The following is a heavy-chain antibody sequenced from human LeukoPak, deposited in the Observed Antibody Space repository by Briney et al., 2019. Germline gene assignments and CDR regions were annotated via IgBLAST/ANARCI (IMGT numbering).Heavy chain of an antibody. CDR1: GFTFSRFS. Sequence: GGSLRLSCAASGFTFSRFSMNWVRQAPGKGLEWVSSISSSGTYIYYADSVKGRFTISRDSAKNSLYLQMNSLRAEDTAVYYCARVSARAGIAVAASDYWGQGTLVTVSS. CDR3: ARVSARAGIAVAASDY. CDR2: ISSSGTYI. D-gene: IGHD6-19*01. J-gene: IGHJ4*02. V-gene: IGHV3-21*01.